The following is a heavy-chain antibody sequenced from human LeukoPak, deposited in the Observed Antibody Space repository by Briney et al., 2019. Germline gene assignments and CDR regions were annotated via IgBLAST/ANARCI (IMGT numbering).Heavy chain of an antibody. CDR1: GYPFTSYA. CDR2: ISAYNGNT. CDR3: AREGAYCSSTSCHLQNWFDP. J-gene: IGHJ5*02. Sequence: ASVKVSCKASGYPFTSYAFRWVRPAPGQGLEWMGWISAYNGNTNYAQNLQGRVTMTTDTSTSTAYMELRSLRSDDTAVYYCAREGAYCSSTSCHLQNWFDPWGQGTLVTVSS. V-gene: IGHV1-18*01. D-gene: IGHD2-2*01.